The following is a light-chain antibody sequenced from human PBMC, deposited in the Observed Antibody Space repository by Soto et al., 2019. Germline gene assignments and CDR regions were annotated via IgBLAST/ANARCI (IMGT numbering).Light chain of an antibody. V-gene: IGKV1-39*01. CDR1: QSISNH. Sequence: DIQITQSPSSLSGSVGDRVIIICRASQSISNHLNWYKQKPGNAPKVLIFAASSLQRGVPSRFSGSRSGPDVTLTISSLKPKGFATYYCQQSYRSPPTFGQGTNVHIK. J-gene: IGKJ1*01. CDR2: AAS. CDR3: QQSYRSPPT.